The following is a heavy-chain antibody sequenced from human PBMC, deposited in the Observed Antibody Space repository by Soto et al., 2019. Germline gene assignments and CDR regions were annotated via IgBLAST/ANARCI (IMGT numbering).Heavy chain of an antibody. V-gene: IGHV1-8*01. J-gene: IGHJ6*02. Sequence: QVQLVQSGAEVKKPGASVKVSCKASGYTFTSYDINWVRQATGQGLEWMGWMNPNSGNTGYAQKFQGRVTMTRNTSISTSYMELSSLRSEDTAVYYCARWPDGYYYYGMDVWGQGTTVTVSS. CDR3: ARWPDGYYYYGMDV. CDR2: MNPNSGNT. CDR1: GYTFTSYD.